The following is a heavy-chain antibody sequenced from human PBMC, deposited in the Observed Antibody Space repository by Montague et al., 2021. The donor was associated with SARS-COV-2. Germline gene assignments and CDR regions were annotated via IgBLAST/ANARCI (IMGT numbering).Heavy chain of an antibody. J-gene: IGHJ4*02. V-gene: IGHV4-59*01. D-gene: IGHD5-18*01. CDR3: ARGGGYSSSPFDF. CDR2: IYRGGST. Sequence: SETLSLTCTVSAGSISSNYFNWIRQPPGKGLEWIGYIYRGGSTDTNYNPSLKSRVTISVDTSKSQFTLSLISVTAADTAVYYCARGGGYSSSPFDFWGQGSLVSVSS. CDR1: AGSISSNY.